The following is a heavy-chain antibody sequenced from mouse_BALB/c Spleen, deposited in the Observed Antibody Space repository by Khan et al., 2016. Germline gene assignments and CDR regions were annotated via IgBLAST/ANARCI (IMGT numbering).Heavy chain of an antibody. CDR2: INTYTGEP. CDR3: ASGGNYEDYFDY. D-gene: IGHD2-1*01. CDR1: GYTFTNYG. Sequence: QIQLVQSGPELKKPGETVKISCKASGYTFTNYGMNWVKQAPGKGLKWMGWINTYTGEPTYADDFKGRFAFSLETSASTAYLQINNLKNEDTATYFCASGGNYEDYFDYWGQGTTLTFSS. J-gene: IGHJ2*01. V-gene: IGHV9-3-1*01.